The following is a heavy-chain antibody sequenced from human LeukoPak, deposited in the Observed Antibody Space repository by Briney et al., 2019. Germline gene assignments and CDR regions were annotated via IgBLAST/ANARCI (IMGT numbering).Heavy chain of an antibody. CDR1: GYTFTGYY. Sequence: ASVKVSCKASGYTFTGYYMHWVRQAPGQGLEWMGGINPNSGGTNYAQKFQGRVTMTRDTSISTAYMELSRLRSDDTAVYYCARDLYYDSSGYLPYFDYWGQGTLVTVSS. CDR2: INPNSGGT. CDR3: ARDLYYDSSGYLPYFDY. J-gene: IGHJ4*02. D-gene: IGHD3-22*01. V-gene: IGHV1-2*02.